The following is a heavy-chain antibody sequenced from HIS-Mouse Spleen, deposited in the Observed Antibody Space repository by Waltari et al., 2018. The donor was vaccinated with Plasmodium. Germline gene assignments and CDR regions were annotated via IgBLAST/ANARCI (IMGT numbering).Heavy chain of an antibody. J-gene: IGHJ5*02. CDR2: IYYSGST. Sequence: QLQLQESGPGLVKPSETLSLTCPVSGGSISSSSYYWGWIRQPPGKGLEGIGSIYYSGSTYYNPSLKSRVTISVDTSKNQFSLKLSSVTAADTAVYYCASWGHSGSYSEWFDPWGQGTLVTVSS. V-gene: IGHV4-39*07. CDR3: ASWGHSGSYSEWFDP. D-gene: IGHD1-26*01. CDR1: GGSISSSSYY.